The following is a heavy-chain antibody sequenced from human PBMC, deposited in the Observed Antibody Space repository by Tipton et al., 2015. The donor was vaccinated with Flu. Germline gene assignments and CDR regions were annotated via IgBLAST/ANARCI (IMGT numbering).Heavy chain of an antibody. D-gene: IGHD6-25*01. CDR3: VKEGASGWVWVF. CDR2: INHSGST. V-gene: IGHV4-34*01. J-gene: IGHJ4*02. CDR1: GGSLSGYY. Sequence: LRLSCAVYGGSLSGYYWSWIRQPPGKGLEWIGEINHSGSTNYNSSLKSRVTISVDTSKNQFSLKLSSVTAADTAVYYCVKEGASGWVWVFWGQGAQVTVSS.